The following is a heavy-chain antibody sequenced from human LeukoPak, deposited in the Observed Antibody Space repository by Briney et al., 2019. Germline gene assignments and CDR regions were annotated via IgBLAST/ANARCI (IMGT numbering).Heavy chain of an antibody. Sequence: GGSLRLSCAASGFTFSSYWMTWVRQAPGKGLEWVSAISGSGGSTYYADSVKGRFTISRDNSKNTLYLQMNSLRAEDTAVYYRAKFRPDYYDSSGYFIYWGQGTLVTVSS. CDR2: ISGSGGST. CDR3: AKFRPDYYDSSGYFIY. V-gene: IGHV3-23*01. J-gene: IGHJ4*02. D-gene: IGHD3-22*01. CDR1: GFTFSSYW.